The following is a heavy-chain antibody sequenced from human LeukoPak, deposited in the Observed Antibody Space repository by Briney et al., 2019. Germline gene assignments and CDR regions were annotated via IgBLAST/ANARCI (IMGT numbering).Heavy chain of an antibody. CDR2: ISSSSSTI. CDR3: ARGGGGNSYGY. CDR1: GFTFSSYA. Sequence: GGSLRLSCAASGFTFSSYAMSWVRQAPGKGLEWVSYISSSSSTIYYADSVKGRFTISRDNAKNSLYLQMNSLRAEDTAVYYCARGGGGNSYGYWGQGTLVTVSS. V-gene: IGHV3-48*01. D-gene: IGHD4-23*01. J-gene: IGHJ4*02.